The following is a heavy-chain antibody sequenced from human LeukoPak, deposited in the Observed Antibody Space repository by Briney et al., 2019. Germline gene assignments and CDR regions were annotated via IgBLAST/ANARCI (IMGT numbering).Heavy chain of an antibody. CDR1: GFTFSNYG. CDR2: ISYDGNNE. CDR3: AKDRSQYYFDY. D-gene: IGHD3-10*01. Sequence: WRSLRLSCAASGFTFSNYGMHWVRQAPGKGLEWVAVISYDGNNEYYADSVKGRSTISRDNSKNTLYLQMNSLRTEDTAVYYCAKDRSQYYFDYWGQGTLVTVSS. V-gene: IGHV3-30*18. J-gene: IGHJ4*02.